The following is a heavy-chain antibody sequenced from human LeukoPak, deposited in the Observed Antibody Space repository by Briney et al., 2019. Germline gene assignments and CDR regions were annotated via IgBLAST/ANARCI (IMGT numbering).Heavy chain of an antibody. V-gene: IGHV1-18*01. Sequence: ASVKVSCKASGYTFTSYGISWVRQAPGQGLEWMGWISAYNGNTNYAQKLQGRVTMTTDTSTSTAYMELRSLRSDDTAVYYCARDYYTVVVSYGMDVWGQGTTVTVSS. CDR3: ARDYYTVVVSYGMDV. CDR2: ISAYNGNT. D-gene: IGHD2-15*01. J-gene: IGHJ6*02. CDR1: GYTFTSYG.